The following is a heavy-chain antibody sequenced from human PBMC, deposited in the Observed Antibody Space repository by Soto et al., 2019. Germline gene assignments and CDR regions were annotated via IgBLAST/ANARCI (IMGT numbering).Heavy chain of an antibody. Sequence: QITLKESGPTLVKPTQPLTLTCTFSGFSLSTSGVGVGWIRQPPGKALEWLALIYWNDDKRYSPSLKSRLTITKDTSKNQVVLTMTNMDPVDTATYYCAHSRHITMVRGGYFDYWGQGTLVTVSS. J-gene: IGHJ4*02. CDR1: GFSLSTSGVG. CDR2: IYWNDDK. D-gene: IGHD3-10*01. CDR3: AHSRHITMVRGGYFDY. V-gene: IGHV2-5*01.